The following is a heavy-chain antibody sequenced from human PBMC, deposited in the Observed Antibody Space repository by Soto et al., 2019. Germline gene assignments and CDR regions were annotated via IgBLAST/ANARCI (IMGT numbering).Heavy chain of an antibody. CDR1: GFTFSSYA. J-gene: IGHJ3*02. CDR2: ISYDGSNK. CDR3: ARGAGGHDALDI. V-gene: IGHV3-30-3*01. D-gene: IGHD6-19*01. Sequence: QVQLVESGGGVVQPGRSLRLSCAASGFTFSSYAMHWVRQAPGKGLEWVAVISYDGSNKYYADSVKGRFTISRDNSKNTLYLQMNSLRAEDTAVYYCARGAGGHDALDIWGQGTMVTVSS.